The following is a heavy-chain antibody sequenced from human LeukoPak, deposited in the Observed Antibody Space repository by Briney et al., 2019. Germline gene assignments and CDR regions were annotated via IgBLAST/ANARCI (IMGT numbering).Heavy chain of an antibody. J-gene: IGHJ4*02. V-gene: IGHV4-38-2*01. CDR1: GYSISSGYY. Sequence: PSETLSLTCAVSGYSISSGYYWGWIRQPPVKGLEWIGSIYHSGSTYYNPSLKSRVTISVDTSKNQFSLKLSSVTAADTAVYYCASPAATGYYFDYWGQGTLVTVSS. D-gene: IGHD2-15*01. CDR2: IYHSGST. CDR3: ASPAATGYYFDY.